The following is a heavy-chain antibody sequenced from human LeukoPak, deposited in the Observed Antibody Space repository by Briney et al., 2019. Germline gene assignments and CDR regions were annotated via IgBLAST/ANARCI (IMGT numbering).Heavy chain of an antibody. D-gene: IGHD5-24*01. CDR1: GFTFSNAW. CDR3: ARTKEMATISYFDS. Sequence: GGSLRLSCAASGFTFSNAWMSWVRQAPGKGLEWVSYIDSSGSTIHYADSVKGRFTISRDNAKNSLYLQMNSLRAEDTAVYYCARTKEMATISYFDSWGQGTLVTVSS. V-gene: IGHV3-11*04. CDR2: IDSSGSTI. J-gene: IGHJ4*02.